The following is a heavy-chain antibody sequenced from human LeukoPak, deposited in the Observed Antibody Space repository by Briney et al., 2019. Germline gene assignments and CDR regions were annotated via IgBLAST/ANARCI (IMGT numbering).Heavy chain of an antibody. D-gene: IGHD2-2*01. V-gene: IGHV4-39*07. CDR1: GVAIRSGDYY. CDR2: MSSGGST. CDR3: ARRRLGYCSSTSCPNWFDP. Sequence: PSETLSLTCTVSGVAIRSGDYYWGWIRQSPGKGLEWIGSMSSGGSTFYNPSLKSRVTISVDTSNNQFSLSLSSVTAADTAVYYCARRRLGYCSSTSCPNWFDPWGQGTLVTVSS. J-gene: IGHJ5*02.